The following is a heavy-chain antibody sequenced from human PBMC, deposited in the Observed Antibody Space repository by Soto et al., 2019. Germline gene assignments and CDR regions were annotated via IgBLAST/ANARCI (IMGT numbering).Heavy chain of an antibody. D-gene: IGHD6-13*01. CDR2: ISYDGSNK. V-gene: IGHV3-30-3*01. CDR3: ARDSESSSWQLDY. CDR1: GFTFSSYA. Sequence: QVQLVESGGGVVQPGRSLRLSCAASGFTFSSYAMHWVRQAPGKGLEWVAVISYDGSNKYYADSVKGRFTISRDNSKNTLYLQMNSLRAEDTAVYYCARDSESSSWQLDYWGQGTLVTVSS. J-gene: IGHJ4*02.